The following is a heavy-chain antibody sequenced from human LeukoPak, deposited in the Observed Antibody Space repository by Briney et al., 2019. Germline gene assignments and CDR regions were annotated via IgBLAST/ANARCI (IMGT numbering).Heavy chain of an antibody. J-gene: IGHJ5*02. CDR1: GGSISSGGYY. Sequence: NPSQTLSLTCTVSGGSISSGGYYWSWIRQHPGKGLEWIGYIHYSGSTYYNPSLKSRVTISVDTSKNQFSLKLSSVTAADTAVYYCARVEGDYMYWFDPWGQGTLVTVSS. CDR3: ARVEGDYMYWFDP. CDR2: IHYSGST. D-gene: IGHD4-17*01. V-gene: IGHV4-31*03.